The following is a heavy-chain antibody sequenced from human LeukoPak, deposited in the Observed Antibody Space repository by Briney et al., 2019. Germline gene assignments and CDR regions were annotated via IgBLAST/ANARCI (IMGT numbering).Heavy chain of an antibody. CDR2: INSNSGGT. J-gene: IGHJ4*02. CDR3: ARAPYCTNGVSYATETDY. D-gene: IGHD2-8*01. V-gene: IGHV1-2*02. CDR1: GYTFTGYY. Sequence: SSVKVSCKASGYTFTGYYMHWVRQPPGQGLEWMGWINSNSGGTNYAQKFQRRVTMTRDTSISTAYMELSRLRCDDRRVYYCARAPYCTNGVSYATETDYWGQGTLVTVSS.